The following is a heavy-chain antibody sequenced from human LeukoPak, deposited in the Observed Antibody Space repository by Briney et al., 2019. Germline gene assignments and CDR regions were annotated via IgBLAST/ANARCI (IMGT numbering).Heavy chain of an antibody. Sequence: GGSLRLSCGASGFTFSSYAMHWVRQAPGKGLEWVAVISYDGSNKYYADSVKGRFTISRDNSKNTLYLQMNSLRAEDTAVYYCARPSGDWGQGTLVTVSS. J-gene: IGHJ4*02. CDR1: GFTFSSYA. CDR2: ISYDGSNK. D-gene: IGHD3-10*01. CDR3: ARPSGD. V-gene: IGHV3-30-3*01.